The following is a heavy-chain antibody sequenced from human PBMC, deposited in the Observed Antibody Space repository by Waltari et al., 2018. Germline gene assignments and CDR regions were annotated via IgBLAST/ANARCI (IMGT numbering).Heavy chain of an antibody. CDR2: IGSSSTYT. CDR3: ASHLEDFYYYMDV. Sequence: EVQLVESGGGLVKPGGSLRLSGVASGFTFNAYTMNWVRHTPEKGLEWVSSIGSSSTYTYYADSVKGRFTISRDNAANSLHLEMNALRPEDTAVYYCASHLEDFYYYMDVWGKGTTVTVSS. J-gene: IGHJ6*03. CDR1: GFTFNAYT. V-gene: IGHV3-21*06.